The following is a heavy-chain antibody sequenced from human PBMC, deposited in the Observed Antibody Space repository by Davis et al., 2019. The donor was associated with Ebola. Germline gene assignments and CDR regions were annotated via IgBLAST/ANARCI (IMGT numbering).Heavy chain of an antibody. D-gene: IGHD5-24*01. J-gene: IGHJ4*02. CDR1: GFTFSSFP. V-gene: IGHV3-23*01. CDR3: TTDLRDGYKTYYFDY. Sequence: PSETLSLTCAASGFTFSSFPMSWVRQAPGKGLEWVSAISDSGDSTYYADSVKGRFAISRDNSKNTVYLQMNGLRAEDTAVYYCTTDLRDGYKTYYFDYWGQGSLVTVSS. CDR2: ISDSGDST.